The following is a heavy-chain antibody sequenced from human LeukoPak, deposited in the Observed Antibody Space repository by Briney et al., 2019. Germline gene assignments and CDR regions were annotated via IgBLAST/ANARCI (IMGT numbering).Heavy chain of an antibody. CDR3: ARVRYDILTGYWSYFDY. CDR2: ICAYNGNT. V-gene: IGHV1-18*01. J-gene: IGHJ4*02. CDR1: GYTFTSYG. Sequence: ASVKVSCKASGYTFTSYGISWVRQAPGQGLEWMGWICAYNGNTNYAQKLQGRVTMTTDTSTSTAYMELRSLRSDDTAVYYCARVRYDILTGYWSYFDYWGQGTLVTVSS. D-gene: IGHD3-9*01.